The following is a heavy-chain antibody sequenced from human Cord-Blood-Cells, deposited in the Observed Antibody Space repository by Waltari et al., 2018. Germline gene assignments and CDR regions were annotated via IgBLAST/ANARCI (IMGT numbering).Heavy chain of an antibody. CDR3: ARDSTYTHPRPYSSSWKVWFDP. CDR1: GGSISSSY. V-gene: IGHV4-4*07. Sequence: QVQLQESGPGLVKPSETLSLTCTVPGGSISSSYWSWIRQPAGKGLEWIGRIYTSGSTNYNPSLKSRVTMSVDTSKNQFSLKLSSVTAADTAVYYCARDSTYTHPRPYSSSWKVWFDPWGQGTLVTVSS. D-gene: IGHD6-13*01. J-gene: IGHJ5*02. CDR2: IYTSGST.